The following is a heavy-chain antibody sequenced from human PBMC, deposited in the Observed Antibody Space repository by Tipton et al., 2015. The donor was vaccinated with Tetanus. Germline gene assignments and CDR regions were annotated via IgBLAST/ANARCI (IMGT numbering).Heavy chain of an antibody. V-gene: IGHV1-2*02. D-gene: IGHD3-22*01. Sequence: QLVQSGAEVKKPGVSVKVSRKASGYTFTGYYIYWVRQAPGQGLEWMGWIDPNSGGTVYAQKFHGRVTMTRDTSISTAYMELRSLRSDDTAVYYCARDRGDYIYYGMDVWGPGTTVTVS. CDR3: ARDRGDYIYYGMDV. J-gene: IGHJ6*02. CDR2: IDPNSGGT. CDR1: GYTFTGYY.